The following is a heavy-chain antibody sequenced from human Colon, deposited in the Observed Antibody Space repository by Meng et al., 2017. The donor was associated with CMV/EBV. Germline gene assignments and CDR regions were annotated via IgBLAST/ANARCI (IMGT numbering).Heavy chain of an antibody. CDR1: GYTVSSSY. Sequence: SCKASGYTVSSSYVTWVRQAPGKGLEWVSIIYSSGNTYYADSLRGRFTISRDNSKNMVYLQMNSLRVDDTAVYYCARGRSTAYPNTFEYWGQGTLVTVSS. CDR3: ARGRSTAYPNTFEY. D-gene: IGHD2/OR15-2a*01. CDR2: IYSSGNT. V-gene: IGHV3-53*01. J-gene: IGHJ4*02.